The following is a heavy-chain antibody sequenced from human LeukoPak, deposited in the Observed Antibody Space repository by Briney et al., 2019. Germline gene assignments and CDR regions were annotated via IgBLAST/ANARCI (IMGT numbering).Heavy chain of an antibody. D-gene: IGHD3-22*01. J-gene: IGHJ4*02. CDR3: ARAGYYDDSSGLGY. Sequence: ASVTVSCTASGYTFTAYYMHWVRQAPGQGRVWMGWINPNSGGTNHAQKLQGRVTMTRDTSISTAYMELSRLRSDDTAVYYCARAGYYDDSSGLGYWGQGTLVTVSS. V-gene: IGHV1-2*02. CDR2: INPNSGGT. CDR1: GYTFTAYY.